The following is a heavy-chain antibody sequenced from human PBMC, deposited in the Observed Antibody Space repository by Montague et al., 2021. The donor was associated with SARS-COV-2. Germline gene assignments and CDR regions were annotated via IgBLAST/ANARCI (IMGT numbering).Heavy chain of an antibody. CDR3: ARVPDYYDSSGYYFDALDI. J-gene: IGHJ3*02. CDR2: INHSGSI. V-gene: IGHV4-34*01. Sequence: SETLSLTCAVYGGSFSGHYWSWIRQPPGKGLEWIGEINHSGSINYNPSLKSRVTISVDTSKNQFSLKLSSVTAADTAVYYCARVPDYYDSSGYYFDALDIWGQRTMVTVSS. CDR1: GGSFSGHY. D-gene: IGHD3-22*01.